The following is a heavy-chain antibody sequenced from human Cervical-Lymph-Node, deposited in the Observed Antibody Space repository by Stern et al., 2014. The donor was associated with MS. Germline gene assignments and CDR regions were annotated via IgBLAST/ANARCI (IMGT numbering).Heavy chain of an antibody. J-gene: IGHJ6*02. D-gene: IGHD4-17*01. CDR1: GFTFSRYA. CDR3: ARDRLDGDYVYYYGLDV. Sequence: VQLVESGGGVVRPGRSLRLSCATSGFTFSRYAVLWVRQAPGKGLEWVAAISYDGSNKFYGASVKGRFTISRDNSKNTLLLQMNNLRPEDSGVYHCARDRLDGDYVYYYGLDVWGRGTTVTVSS. CDR2: ISYDGSNK. V-gene: IGHV3-30*04.